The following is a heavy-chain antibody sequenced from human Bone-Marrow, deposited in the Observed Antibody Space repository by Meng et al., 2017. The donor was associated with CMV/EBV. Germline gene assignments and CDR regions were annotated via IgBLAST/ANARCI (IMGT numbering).Heavy chain of an antibody. J-gene: IGHJ4*02. D-gene: IGHD3-22*01. V-gene: IGHV3-21*01. CDR1: GFTFSSYS. Sequence: GGSLRLSCAASGFTFSSYSMNWVRQAPGKGLEWVSSISSSSSYIYYADSVKGRFTISRDNAKNSLYLQMNSLRDEDTAVYYCAKEQYYYDSSGPGVDYWGQGTRVTVSS. CDR2: ISSSSSYI. CDR3: AKEQYYYDSSGPGVDY.